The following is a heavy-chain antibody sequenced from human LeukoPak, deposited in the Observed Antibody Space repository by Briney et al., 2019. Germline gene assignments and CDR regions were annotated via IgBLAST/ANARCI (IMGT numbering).Heavy chain of an antibody. CDR1: GLTFSNYW. CDR3: ARVYSSSSGKNAFDI. J-gene: IGHJ3*02. V-gene: IGHV3-7*03. D-gene: IGHD6-6*01. Sequence: GGSLRLSCAVSGLTFSNYWMSWVRQAPGKGLEWVANIKQDGYEEYYVDSVKGRFTISRDNAKNSLYLQMDSLRAEDTAVFYCARVYSSSSGKNAFDIWGQGTVVIVSS. CDR2: IKQDGYEE.